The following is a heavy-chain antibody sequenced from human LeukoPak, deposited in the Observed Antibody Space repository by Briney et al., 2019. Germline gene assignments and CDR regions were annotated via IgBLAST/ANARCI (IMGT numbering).Heavy chain of an antibody. Sequence: PSETLTLTCAVSGYSISSGYYWVWIRQPPGKGLEWIGSIYYSYSVHAEYNPSLKSRVTISVDTAKNHFSLNLRSVTAADTAIYYCARGVGKWGQGILVTVSS. CDR1: GYSISSGYY. CDR3: ARGVGK. J-gene: IGHJ4*02. CDR2: IYYSYSVHA. V-gene: IGHV4-38-2*01.